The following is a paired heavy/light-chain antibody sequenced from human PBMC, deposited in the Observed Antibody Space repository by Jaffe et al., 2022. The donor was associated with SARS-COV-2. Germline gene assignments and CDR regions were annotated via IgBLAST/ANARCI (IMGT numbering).Heavy chain of an antibody. J-gene: IGHJ4*02. D-gene: IGHD2-2*01. CDR1: GDSVSSLDVT. Sequence: QVQLQETGPGLVKPSETVSLTCVISGDSVSSLDVTWNWIRQSPSRGLEWLGRTFARSKWHTNYGATVKDRITITADPSSNQFSLHLNSVTPDDTAVYYCVRAYTCNTNCFIGWYYFDFWGQGAPVTVSS. CDR3: VRAYTCNTNCFIGWYYFDF. V-gene: IGHV6-1*01. CDR2: TFARSKWHT.
Light chain of an antibody. CDR3: VVWDDALSSYV. CDR2: RND. V-gene: IGLV1-47*01. Sequence: QSLLSQSPSASGTPGQRVSLSCSGSNSNVGSNFVNWYQQVPGKAPRVLIFRNDHRTSGVPDRFSGSKSGTSASLAIDGLRPEDEAEYFCVVWDDALSSYVFGPGTEVTVL. J-gene: IGLJ1*01. CDR1: NSNVGSNF.